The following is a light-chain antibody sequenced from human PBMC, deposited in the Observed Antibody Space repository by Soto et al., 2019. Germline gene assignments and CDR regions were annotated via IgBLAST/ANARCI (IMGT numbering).Light chain of an antibody. J-gene: IGKJ1*01. CDR2: GAS. Sequence: EIVMSQSPATVSVSPMEIATLSFMASQSVSIDLAWYQQTPGQAPRLLIYGASTRATGVPPTFSGSASGTEFTLTISSLQSEDFTVYYCQQYNKWPLTFGQGTMVDIK. V-gene: IGKV3-15*01. CDR1: QSVSID. CDR3: QQYNKWPLT.